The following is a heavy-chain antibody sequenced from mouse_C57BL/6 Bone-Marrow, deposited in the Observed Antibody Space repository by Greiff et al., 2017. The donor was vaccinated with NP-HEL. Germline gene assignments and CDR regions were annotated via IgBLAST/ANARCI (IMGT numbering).Heavy chain of an antibody. CDR1: GYTFTSYW. D-gene: IGHD1-1*01. CDR3: ARSDYGSSYGRLAY. Sequence: QVQLQQPGVELVKPGASVKLSCKASGYTFTSYWMHWVKQRPGRGLEWIGRIDPNSGGTKYNEKFKSKATLTVDKPSSTAYMQLSSLTSEDSAVYYGARSDYGSSYGRLAYWGQGTLVTVSA. V-gene: IGHV1-72*01. J-gene: IGHJ3*01. CDR2: IDPNSGGT.